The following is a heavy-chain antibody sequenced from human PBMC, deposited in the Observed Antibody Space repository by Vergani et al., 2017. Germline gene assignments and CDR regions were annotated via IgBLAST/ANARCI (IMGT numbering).Heavy chain of an antibody. J-gene: IGHJ5*02. Sequence: VQLVQSGAEVRKPGASGTVSCTASGYIFKNYYIHWLRQAPGQAFEWMGILNPTTGHTTSAQKFMGRVDMTRDPSTDTSTRTVQMTLSSLRSEDTAVYYCARSIGYXAGATCRAYYFDHWCQGTRVTVSS. D-gene: IGHD2-21*01. CDR2: LNPTTGHT. V-gene: IGHV1-46*02. CDR3: ARSIGYXAGATCRAYYFDH. CDR1: GYIFKNYY.